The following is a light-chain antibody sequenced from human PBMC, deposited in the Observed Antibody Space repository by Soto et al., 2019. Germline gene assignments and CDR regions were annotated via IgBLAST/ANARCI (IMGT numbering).Light chain of an antibody. CDR1: SSDVGGYNY. V-gene: IGLV2-14*01. CDR3: SSYTSSSTVDVV. J-gene: IGLJ2*01. CDR2: DVS. Sequence: QSALTQPASVSGSPGQSITISCTGTSSDVGGYNYVSWYQQHPGKAPKLMIYDVSNRPTGVSNRFSGSKSGNTASLTISGLPADDEADYYCSSYTSSSTVDVVFGRGTKLTVL.